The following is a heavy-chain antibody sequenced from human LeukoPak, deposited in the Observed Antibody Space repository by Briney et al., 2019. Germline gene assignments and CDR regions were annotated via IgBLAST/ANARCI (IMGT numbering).Heavy chain of an antibody. D-gene: IGHD2-15*01. CDR1: GYTFTSYG. V-gene: IGHV1-2*02. CDR3: ARGCSGGSCYSWMRWFDP. Sequence: RASVKVSCKASGYTFTSYGISWVRQAPGQGLEWMGWINPNSGGTNYAQKFQGRVTMTRDTSISTAYMELSRLRSDDTAVYYCARGCSGGSCYSWMRWFDPWGQGTLVTVSS. J-gene: IGHJ5*02. CDR2: INPNSGGT.